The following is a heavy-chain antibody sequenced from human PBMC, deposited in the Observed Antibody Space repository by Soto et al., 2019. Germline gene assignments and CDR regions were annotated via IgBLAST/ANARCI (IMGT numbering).Heavy chain of an antibody. CDR2: IIPIFGTA. CDR1: GGTFSSYA. Sequence: QVQLVQSGAEVKKPGSSVKVSCKASGGTFSSYAISWVRQAPGQGHEWMGGIIPIFGTANYAQKFQGRVTITADESTSTAYMELSSLRSEDTAVYYCARDGYSYGSYYYYYGMDVWGQGTTVTVSS. J-gene: IGHJ6*02. CDR3: ARDGYSYGSYYYYYGMDV. V-gene: IGHV1-69*01. D-gene: IGHD5-18*01.